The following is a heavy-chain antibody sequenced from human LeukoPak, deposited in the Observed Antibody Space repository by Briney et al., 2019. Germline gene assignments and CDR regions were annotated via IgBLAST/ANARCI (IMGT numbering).Heavy chain of an antibody. D-gene: IGHD3-3*01. V-gene: IGHV4-59*01. CDR2: IYYSGST. Sequence: PSETLSLTCTVSGGSISSYYWSWIRQPPGKGLEWIGYIYYSGSTNYNPSLKSRVTISVDTSKNQFSLKLSSVTAADTAVYYCARVLLEWDYYFDYWGQGTLVTVSS. J-gene: IGHJ4*02. CDR3: ARVLLEWDYYFDY. CDR1: GGSISSYY.